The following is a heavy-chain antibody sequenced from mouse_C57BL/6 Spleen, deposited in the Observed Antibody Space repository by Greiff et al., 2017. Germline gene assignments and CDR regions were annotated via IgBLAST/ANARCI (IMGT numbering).Heavy chain of an antibody. J-gene: IGHJ4*01. V-gene: IGHV1-64*01. CDR2: IHPNSGST. CDR3: ADYYGSSYVWAMDY. D-gene: IGHD1-1*01. Sequence: QVQLQQPGAELVKPGASVKLSCKASGYTFPSYWMHWVKQRPGQGLEWIGMIHPNSGSTNYNEKFKSKATLTVDKSSSTAYLQLSSLTSEDSAVYYCADYYGSSYVWAMDYWGQGTSVTVSS. CDR1: GYTFPSYW.